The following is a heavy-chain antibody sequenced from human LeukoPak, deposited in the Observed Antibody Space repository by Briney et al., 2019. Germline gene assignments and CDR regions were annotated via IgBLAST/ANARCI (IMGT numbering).Heavy chain of an antibody. CDR1: GGSITSSSYS. CDR3: ARHAALDTKRGWNNHNWFDP. D-gene: IGHD5-18*01. V-gene: IGHV4-39*01. J-gene: IGHJ5*02. Sequence: SETLSLTCTVSGGSITSSSYSWGWIRQPPGKGLEWIASIYYSGSTFHNPSLKSRVTISVDTSKNQFSLRLSSVTAADTAVYYCARHAALDTKRGWNNHNWFDPWGQGTLVTVSS. CDR2: IYYSGST.